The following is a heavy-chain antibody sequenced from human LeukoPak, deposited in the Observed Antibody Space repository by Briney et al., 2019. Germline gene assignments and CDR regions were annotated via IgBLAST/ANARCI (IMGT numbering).Heavy chain of an antibody. Sequence: RGSLRHSCAASGFTFTSYDMHWVRQAPGKSLEWVSAIGTAGDPYYTASVKGRFTISRENAMNSLYLQLNSLRAGHTTLYYTTRGWGIFAQGVAFVIWGRGTMVTVSS. CDR3: TRGWGIFAQGVAFVI. J-gene: IGHJ3*02. CDR2: IGTAGDP. CDR1: GFTFTSYD. V-gene: IGHV3-13*05. D-gene: IGHD2-15*01.